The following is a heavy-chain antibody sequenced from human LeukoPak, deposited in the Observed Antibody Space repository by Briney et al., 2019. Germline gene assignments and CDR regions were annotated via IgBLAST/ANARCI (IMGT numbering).Heavy chain of an antibody. J-gene: IGHJ3*02. V-gene: IGHV3-21*01. CDR2: ISSSSSYI. CDR3: ARAADFWSGYYYAFDI. Sequence: GGSLRLSCAASGFTFSSYSMNWVRQAPGKGLEWVSSISSSSSYIYYADSVKGRFTISRDNAKNSLYLQMNSLRAEDTAVYYCARAADFWSGYYYAFDIWGQGTMVTVSS. D-gene: IGHD3-3*01. CDR1: GFTFSSYS.